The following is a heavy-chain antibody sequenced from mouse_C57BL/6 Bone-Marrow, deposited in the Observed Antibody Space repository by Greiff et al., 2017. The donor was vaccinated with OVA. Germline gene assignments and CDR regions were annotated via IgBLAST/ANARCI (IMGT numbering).Heavy chain of an antibody. Sequence: QVQLQQPGAELVKPGASVKMSCKASGYTFTSYWITWVKQRPGQGLEWIGDIYPGSGRTNYNEKFKSKATLTVDTSSSTAYMQLSSLTSEDFAVDSCARSGITTVEGDFAMDYWGQGTSVTVSS. CDR2: IYPGSGRT. CDR3: ARSGITTVEGDFAMDY. J-gene: IGHJ4*01. D-gene: IGHD1-1*01. V-gene: IGHV1-55*01. CDR1: GYTFTSYW.